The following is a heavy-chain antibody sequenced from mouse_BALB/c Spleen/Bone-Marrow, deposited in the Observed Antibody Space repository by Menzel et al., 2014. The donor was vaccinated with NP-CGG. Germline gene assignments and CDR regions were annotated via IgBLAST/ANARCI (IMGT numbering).Heavy chain of an antibody. V-gene: IGHV1-54*01. Sequence: VQGVESGAELVRPGTSVKVSCKASGYASTDYLMEWLKQRPGQGLEWIGVINPGSGSTNYNEKFKDKATLTADKSSSTAYMQLSSLTSDDSAVYFCARYDGYFGYWGQGTILTVSS. D-gene: IGHD2-3*01. CDR3: ARYDGYFGY. J-gene: IGHJ2*01. CDR1: GYASTDYL. CDR2: INPGSGST.